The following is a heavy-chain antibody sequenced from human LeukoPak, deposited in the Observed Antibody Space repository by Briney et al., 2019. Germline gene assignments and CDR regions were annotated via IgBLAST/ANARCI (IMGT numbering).Heavy chain of an antibody. CDR2: INPSGGST. V-gene: IGHV1-46*01. Sequence: ASVKVSCKPSGYTFTSYYIHWVRPAPGQGLEWMEIINPSGGSTSYAQKFQGRVTMTRDTSTSTVYMELSSLRSEDTAVYYCARVPDIVATTEADAFDIWGQGTMVTVSS. CDR3: ARVPDIVATTEADAFDI. D-gene: IGHD5-12*01. CDR1: GYTFTSYY. J-gene: IGHJ3*02.